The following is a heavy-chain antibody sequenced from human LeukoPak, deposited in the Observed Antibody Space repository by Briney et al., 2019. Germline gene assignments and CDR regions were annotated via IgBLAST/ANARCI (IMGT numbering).Heavy chain of an antibody. D-gene: IGHD5-24*01. CDR3: ARDLKRFRGFDP. CDR2: INPNSGGT. Sequence: ASVKVSCKASGYTFTGYYMHWVRQAPGQGLEWMGWINPNSGGTNYAQKFQGRVTMTRDTSISTAYMELSRLRSGDTAVYYCARDLKRFRGFDPWGQGTLVTVSS. J-gene: IGHJ5*02. CDR1: GYTFTGYY. V-gene: IGHV1-2*02.